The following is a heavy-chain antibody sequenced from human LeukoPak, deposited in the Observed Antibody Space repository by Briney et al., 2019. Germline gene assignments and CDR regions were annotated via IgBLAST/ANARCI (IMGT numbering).Heavy chain of an antibody. CDR1: GYTFTGYY. CDR3: VRDWGGGYDSFDY. Sequence: ASVKVSCKASGYTFTGYYMHWVRQAPGQGLEWMGWINPNSGGTNYAQKFQGRVTMTRDTSISTAYMELSRLRSDDTAVYYCVRDWGGGYDSFDYWGQGTLVTVSS. CDR2: INPNSGGT. J-gene: IGHJ4*02. V-gene: IGHV1-2*02. D-gene: IGHD5-12*01.